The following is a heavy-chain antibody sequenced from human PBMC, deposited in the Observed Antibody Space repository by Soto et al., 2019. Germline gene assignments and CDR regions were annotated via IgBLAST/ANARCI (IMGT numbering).Heavy chain of an antibody. CDR3: ARSLTEGYCTITCCYTRPLYGMDV. CDR2: INPNSGGT. J-gene: IGHJ6*02. Sequence: ASVKVSCKASGYTFSGYYIHWLRQAPGQGLEWMGWINPNSGGTNYAQKFQGRVTVTRDTPTSTAYMELSRLTSDGTAVYYCARSLTEGYCTITCCYTRPLYGMDVWGQGITVTVFS. V-gene: IGHV1-2*02. CDR1: GYTFSGYY. D-gene: IGHD2-2*02.